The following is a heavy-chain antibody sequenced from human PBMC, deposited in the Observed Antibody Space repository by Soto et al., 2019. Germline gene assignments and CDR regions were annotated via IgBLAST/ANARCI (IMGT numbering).Heavy chain of an antibody. V-gene: IGHV4-39*07. CDR1: GGSISSSSYY. D-gene: IGHD5-12*01. Sequence: SETLSLTCTVSGGSISSSSYYWGWIRQPPGKGLEWIGSIYYSGSTYYNPSLKSRVTISVGTSKNQFSLKLSSVTAADTAVYYCARGSIYSGYDSGRRFFHPWGQGTLVTVSS. CDR3: ARGSIYSGYDSGRRFFHP. J-gene: IGHJ5*02. CDR2: IYYSGST.